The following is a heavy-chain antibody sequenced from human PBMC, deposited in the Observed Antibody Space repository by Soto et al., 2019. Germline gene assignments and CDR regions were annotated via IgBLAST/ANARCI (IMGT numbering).Heavy chain of an antibody. CDR2: ISSSSSYI. V-gene: IGHV3-21*01. CDR3: ARRVDYYDPYYYYGMDV. Sequence: EVQLVESGGGLVKPGGSLRLSCAASGFTFSSYSMNWVRQAPGKGLEWVSSISSSSSYIYYADSVKGRFTISRDNAKNSLYLQMNSLRAEDTAVYYCARRVDYYDPYYYYGMDVWGQGTTVTVSS. D-gene: IGHD3-22*01. J-gene: IGHJ6*02. CDR1: GFTFSSYS.